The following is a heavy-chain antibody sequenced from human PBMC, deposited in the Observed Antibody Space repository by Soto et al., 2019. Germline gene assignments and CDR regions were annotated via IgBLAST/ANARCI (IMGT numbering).Heavy chain of an antibody. CDR2: IYSGGST. V-gene: IGHV3-53*04. CDR3: AREGFDCSGGSCYSHYYYYYMDV. Sequence: AGGSLRLSCAASGFTVSSNYMSWVRQAPGKGLEWVSVIYSGGSTYYADSVKGRFTISRHNSKNTLYLQMNSLRAEDTAVYYCAREGFDCSGGSCYSHYYYYYMDVWGKGTTVTVSS. J-gene: IGHJ6*03. CDR1: GFTVSSNY. D-gene: IGHD2-15*01.